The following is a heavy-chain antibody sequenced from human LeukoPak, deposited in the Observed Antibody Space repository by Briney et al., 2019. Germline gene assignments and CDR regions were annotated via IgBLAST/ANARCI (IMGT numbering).Heavy chain of an antibody. CDR3: AGCSGGSCYSRGKYGVDV. Sequence: GGSLRLSCATSGFTFSSYAMNWVRQTPGKGLECVSFISTSGDFTYYAASVKGRFTVSKDNSKNTLYLQMNSLRADDTAVYYCAGCSGGSCYSRGKYGVDVWGQGTTVIVSS. J-gene: IGHJ6*02. D-gene: IGHD2-15*01. CDR1: GFTFSSYA. V-gene: IGHV3-23*01. CDR2: ISTSGDFT.